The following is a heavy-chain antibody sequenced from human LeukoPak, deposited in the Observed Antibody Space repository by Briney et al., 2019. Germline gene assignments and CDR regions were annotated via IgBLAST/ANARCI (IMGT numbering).Heavy chain of an antibody. CDR3: ARSTGTTFGFSDY. V-gene: IGHV1-2*02. Sequence: ASVKVSCKASGYTFTTYNMHWVRQAPGQGLEWVGWINPNSGGTIYAQKFQGRVTMTRDTSISTLYMELSRLRSDDTAVYYCARSTGTTFGFSDYWGPGTLVTVSS. CDR1: GYTFTTYN. CDR2: INPNSGGT. J-gene: IGHJ4*02. D-gene: IGHD3-16*01.